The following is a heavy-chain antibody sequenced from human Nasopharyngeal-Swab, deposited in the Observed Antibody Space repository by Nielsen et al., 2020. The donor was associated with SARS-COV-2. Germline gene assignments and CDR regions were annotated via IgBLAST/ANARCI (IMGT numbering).Heavy chain of an antibody. D-gene: IGHD3-16*01. CDR3: AREGADL. CDR2: INPNNGGT. CDR1: GYTFYAYN. V-gene: IGHV1-2*06. Sequence: ALVKVSCKPSGYTFYAYNMHWVRQAPGQGLEWMGRINPNNGGTNYAQRFQGRVTMTWDTSISTAYMEVTRLTSDDTAMYYCAREGADLWGQGTLVTVSS. J-gene: IGHJ4*02.